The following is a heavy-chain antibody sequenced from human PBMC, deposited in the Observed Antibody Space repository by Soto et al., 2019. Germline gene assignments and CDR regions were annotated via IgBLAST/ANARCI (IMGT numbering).Heavy chain of an antibody. CDR2: IYIDDT. V-gene: IGHV1-18*01. D-gene: IGHD1-1*01. CDR3: ARDRDWNLDY. Sequence: QVQLVQSGAEVKKPGASVKVSCKASGYTFGSFGSSWWRQAPGQGLEWMGWIYIDDTKYAQNLQGRVTMTTDTSTSTVYMELRSLRSDDTAVYYCARDRDWNLDYWGQGTLVTVSS. J-gene: IGHJ4*02. CDR1: GYTFGSFG.